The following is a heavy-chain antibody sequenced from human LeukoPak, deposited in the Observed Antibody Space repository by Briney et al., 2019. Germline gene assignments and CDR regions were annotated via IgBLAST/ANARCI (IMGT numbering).Heavy chain of an antibody. Sequence: SETLSLTCAVYGGSFSGYYWSWIRQPPGKGLEWIGEINHSGSTNCNPSLKSRVTISVDTSKNELSLMLSAVTAADRAVYYCARVGSGSSHDYWGQGTLVTVSS. D-gene: IGHD3-10*01. J-gene: IGHJ4*02. V-gene: IGHV4-34*01. CDR3: ARVGSGSSHDY. CDR1: GGSFSGYY. CDR2: INHSGST.